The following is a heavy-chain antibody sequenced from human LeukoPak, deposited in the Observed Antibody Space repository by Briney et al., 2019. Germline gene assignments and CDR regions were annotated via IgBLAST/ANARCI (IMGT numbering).Heavy chain of an antibody. J-gene: IGHJ4*02. CDR3: ARGPHYYDGSGHSYFDF. CDR1: GFTFSSYG. D-gene: IGHD3-22*01. Sequence: PGRSLRLSCAASGFTFSSYGMHWVRQAPGKGLEWVAVIWYDGSNKYYADSVKGRFTISRDNAKNSLYLQMSSLRTEDTAVYWCARGPHYYDGSGHSYFDFWGQGILVIVSS. V-gene: IGHV3-33*01. CDR2: IWYDGSNK.